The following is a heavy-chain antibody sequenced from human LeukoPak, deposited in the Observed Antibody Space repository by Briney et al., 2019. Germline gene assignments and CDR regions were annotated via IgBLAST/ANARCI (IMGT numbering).Heavy chain of an antibody. CDR3: ARDLMVRGVIRTYYYYYMDV. J-gene: IGHJ6*03. Sequence: ASVKVSCKASGYTFTSYYMHWVRQAPGQGLEWMGIINPSGGSTSYAQKFQGRVTMTRDTSISTAYMELSRLRSDDTAVYYCARDLMVRGVIRTYYYYYMDVWGKGTTVTISS. V-gene: IGHV1-46*01. CDR2: INPSGGST. CDR1: GYTFTSYY. D-gene: IGHD3-10*01.